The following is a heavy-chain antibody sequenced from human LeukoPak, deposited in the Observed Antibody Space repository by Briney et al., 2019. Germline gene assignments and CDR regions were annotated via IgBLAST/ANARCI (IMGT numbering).Heavy chain of an antibody. CDR2: IYIGGIT. CDR1: GFTVRNNY. J-gene: IGHJ4*02. CDR3: ARSQRIAAAATYCFDY. V-gene: IGHV3-66*01. Sequence: GRSLRLSCGASGFTVRNNYMSWVRQAPGKGLEWVSIIYIGGITYYADSVKGRFTISRDSSENTLYLQMNSLRAEDTAVYYGARSQRIAAAATYCFDYWGQGTLVTVSS. D-gene: IGHD6-13*01.